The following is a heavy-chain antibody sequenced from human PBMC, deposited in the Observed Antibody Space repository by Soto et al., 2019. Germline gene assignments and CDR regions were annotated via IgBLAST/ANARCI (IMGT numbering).Heavy chain of an antibody. Sequence: SETLSLTCTVSGGSISSDYWSWIRQPPGKGLERIGYIYNSGNTNYNPSLKSRVTISVDTSKKQLSLKLSSVTAADTAVYYCARDQYGETYFDYWGQGTLVTVSS. V-gene: IGHV4-59*01. J-gene: IGHJ4*02. CDR1: GGSISSDY. D-gene: IGHD2-21*01. CDR3: ARDQYGETYFDY. CDR2: IYNSGNT.